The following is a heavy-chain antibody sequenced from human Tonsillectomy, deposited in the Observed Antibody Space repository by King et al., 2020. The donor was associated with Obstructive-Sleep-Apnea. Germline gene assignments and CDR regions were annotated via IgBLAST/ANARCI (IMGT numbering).Heavy chain of an antibody. CDR2: INHSGIT. J-gene: IGHJ3*01. CDR1: GGSFSGYY. Sequence: VQLQQWGAGLLKPSETLSLTCAVYGGSFSGYYWNWIRQPPGKGLEWIGEINHSGITNDNPSLRSRVTMSVETSKNQFSLKLTSVSAADTAVYYCARGDTYYYDSSVYYRTDAFDVWGQGTMVTVSS. D-gene: IGHD3-22*01. CDR3: ARGDTYYYDSSVYYRTDAFDV. V-gene: IGHV4-34*01.